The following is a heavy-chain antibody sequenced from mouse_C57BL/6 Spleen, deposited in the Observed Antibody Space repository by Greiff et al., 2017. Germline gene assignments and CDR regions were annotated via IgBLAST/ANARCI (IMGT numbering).Heavy chain of an antibody. J-gene: IGHJ3*01. V-gene: IGHV1-64*01. Sequence: QVQLQQPGAELVKPGASVKLSCTASGYTFTSYWMHWVKQRPGQGLEWIGMIHPNSGSTNYNEKFKRKATLTVDKSSSTAYMQLSSLTSEDSAVYYCARWKDWFAYWGQGTLVTVSA. CDR1: GYTFTSYW. CDR3: ARWKDWFAY. CDR2: IHPNSGST.